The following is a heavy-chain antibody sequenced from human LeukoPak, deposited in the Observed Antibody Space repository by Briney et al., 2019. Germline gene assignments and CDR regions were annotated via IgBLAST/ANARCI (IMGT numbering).Heavy chain of an antibody. CDR3: ARANPTTPIYYFDF. D-gene: IGHD4-17*01. Sequence: GGSLRLSCVGFGFTFRSHGMNWVRQAPGKGLEWISYISSSADRIYYADSVRGRLAISRDNDRNSLFLEMNTLRAEDTAVYYCARANPTTPIYYFDFWGRGTLVTVSS. V-gene: IGHV3-48*01. CDR1: GFTFRSHG. CDR2: ISSSADRI. J-gene: IGHJ4*02.